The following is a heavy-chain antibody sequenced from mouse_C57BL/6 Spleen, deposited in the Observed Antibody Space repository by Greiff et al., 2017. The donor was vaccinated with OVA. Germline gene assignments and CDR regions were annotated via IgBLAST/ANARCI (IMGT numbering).Heavy chain of an antibody. D-gene: IGHD2-4*01. CDR3: ARSLYDYEYYFDY. Sequence: DVMLVESGGGLVQPGGSLSLSCAASGFTFTDYYMSWVRQPPGKALEWLGFIRNKANGYTTEYSASVKGRFTISRDNSQSILYLQMNALRAEDSATYYCARSLYDYEYYFDYWGQGTTLTVSS. CDR1: GFTFTDYY. V-gene: IGHV7-3*01. CDR2: IRNKANGYTT. J-gene: IGHJ2*01.